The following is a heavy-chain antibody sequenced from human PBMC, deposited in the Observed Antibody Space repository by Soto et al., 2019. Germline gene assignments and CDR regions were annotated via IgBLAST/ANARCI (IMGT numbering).Heavy chain of an antibody. V-gene: IGHV5-51*01. CDR3: ARLVNYYFGMDV. CDR1: DTTHW. J-gene: IGHJ6*02. CDR2: IYPGDSDT. Sequence: GASLKISCKASDTTHWIGWVRQKPGKGLEWMGIIYPGDSDTKYSPAFQGQVTISVDKSIGTAYLHWSSLKASDTATYYCARLVNYYFGMDVWGLGTTVTVSS.